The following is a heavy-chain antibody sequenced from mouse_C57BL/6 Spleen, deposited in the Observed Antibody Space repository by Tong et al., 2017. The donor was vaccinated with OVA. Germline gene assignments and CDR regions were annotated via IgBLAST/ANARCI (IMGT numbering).Heavy chain of an antibody. D-gene: IGHD2-10*02. J-gene: IGHJ2*01. CDR2: ISSGGGST. CDR1: GFAFSSYD. CDR3: ARGPSMITGYIDY. Sequence: EVQLVESGGGLVKPGGSLKLSCAASGFAFSSYDMSWARQTPEKRLEWVAYISSGGGSTYYPVTVKGRFTISRDNAKNKLYLQMGRLKSEDTAMYYWARGPSMITGYIDYRGQGTTLTVSS. V-gene: IGHV5-12-1*01.